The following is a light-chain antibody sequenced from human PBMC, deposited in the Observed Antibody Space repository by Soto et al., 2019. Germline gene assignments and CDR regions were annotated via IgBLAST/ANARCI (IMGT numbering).Light chain of an antibody. CDR1: QSISHY. J-gene: IGKJ2*01. CDR2: AAS. Sequence: DIRMTQSPSSLSASVGDRVTITCRASQSISHYLNWYQQRPGRAPKFLIYAASSLQSGVPSRFSGSGSGTDFTLTISSLQPEDFATYYCQQSHSTPRTFGQGTKLEIK. V-gene: IGKV1-39*01. CDR3: QQSHSTPRT.